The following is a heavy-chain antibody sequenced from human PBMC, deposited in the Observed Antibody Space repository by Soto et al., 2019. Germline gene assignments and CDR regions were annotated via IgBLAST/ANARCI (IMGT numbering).Heavy chain of an antibody. CDR2: ISGSGSTI. CDR3: ANVLYYYDSSGYYYFDY. J-gene: IGHJ4*02. D-gene: IGHD3-22*01. CDR1: GFTFSSYA. Sequence: EVQLLESGGGLVQPGGSLRLSCAASGFTFSSYAVSWVRQAPGKGPEWISSISGSGSTIYYADSVKGRFTISRDNSKNTLYLQRSILRAEDTAVYYCANVLYYYDSSGYYYFDYWGQGTLVTVSS. V-gene: IGHV3-23*01.